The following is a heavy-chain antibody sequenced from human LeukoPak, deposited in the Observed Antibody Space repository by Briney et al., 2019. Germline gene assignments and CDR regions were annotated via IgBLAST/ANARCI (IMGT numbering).Heavy chain of an antibody. CDR1: GLTVSRNY. CDR3: ARDFDVTGTIFDF. Sequence: GGSLRLSCAASGLTVSRNYMSWVRQAPGKGPEWVSLIYSDGTTIYADSVKGRFTISRDNSQNTLYLQMNDLRAEDTAVYYCARDFDVTGTIFDFWGQGTLVTVAS. CDR2: IYSDGTT. D-gene: IGHD2-21*02. J-gene: IGHJ4*02. V-gene: IGHV3-66*01.